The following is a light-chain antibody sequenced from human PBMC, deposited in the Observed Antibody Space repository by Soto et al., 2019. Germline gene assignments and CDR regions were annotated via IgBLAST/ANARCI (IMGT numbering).Light chain of an antibody. CDR1: QIVTINS. CDR2: AAS. Sequence: EVVLTQSPGTLSLSPGERATLSCRASQIVTINSLAWYPQKPGQPPRLLIYAASTRASAIPDRFSGSGSGTDFTLTISRLQPEDFALYYCQQYGDSPFTFGPGNRVDVK. CDR3: QQYGDSPFT. V-gene: IGKV3-20*01. J-gene: IGKJ3*01.